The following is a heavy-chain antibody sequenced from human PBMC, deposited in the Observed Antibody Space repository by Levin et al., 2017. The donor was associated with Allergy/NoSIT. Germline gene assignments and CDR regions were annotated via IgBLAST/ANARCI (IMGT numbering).Heavy chain of an antibody. V-gene: IGHV4-61*02. CDR3: AREGGYYDILTGYTFAFDI. CDR2: IYTSGST. CDR1: GGSISSGSYY. J-gene: IGHJ3*02. Sequence: PSETLSLTCTVSGGSISSGSYYWSWIRQPAGKGLEWIGRIYTSGSTNYNPSLKSRVTISVDTSKNQFSLKLSSVTAADTAVYYCAREGGYYDILTGYTFAFDIWGQGTMVTVSS. D-gene: IGHD3-9*01.